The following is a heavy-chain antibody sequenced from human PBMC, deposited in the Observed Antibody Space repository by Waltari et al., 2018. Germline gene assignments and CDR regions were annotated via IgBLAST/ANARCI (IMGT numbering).Heavy chain of an antibody. J-gene: IGHJ3*01. CDR3: ARIGRRRAFDV. Sequence: EEQLGESGGGLVQPGGSLRLSCAASGFVFGGYELTWARQAPGKGLEWVSYSSSSGSTIYYADSVKGRFTISRDNAKNSLYLQMNSLRAEDTAVYYCARIGRRRAFDVWGQGTMVTVSS. V-gene: IGHV3-48*03. CDR1: GFVFGGYE. CDR2: SSSSGSTI.